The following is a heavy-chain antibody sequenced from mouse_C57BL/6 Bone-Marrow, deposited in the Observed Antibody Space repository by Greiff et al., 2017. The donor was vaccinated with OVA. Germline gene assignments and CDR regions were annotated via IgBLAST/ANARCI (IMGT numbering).Heavy chain of an antibody. V-gene: IGHV1-80*01. CDR3: ARVYYGSSYRYWYFDV. D-gene: IGHD1-1*01. CDR2: IYPGDGDT. J-gene: IGHJ1*03. Sequence: QVQLQQSGAELVKPGASVKISCKASGYAFSSYWMNWVKQRPGKGLEWIGQIYPGDGDTNYNGKFKGKATLTADKYSSTAYMQLSSLTSEDSAVYFCARVYYGSSYRYWYFDVWGTGTTVTVSS. CDR1: GYAFSSYW.